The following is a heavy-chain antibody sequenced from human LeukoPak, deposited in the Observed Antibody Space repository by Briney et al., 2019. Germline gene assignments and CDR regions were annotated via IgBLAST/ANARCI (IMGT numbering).Heavy chain of an antibody. CDR1: GFTFSSYS. J-gene: IGHJ6*03. D-gene: IGHD2-2*01. V-gene: IGHV3-21*01. CDR2: IISSSSYI. Sequence: GGSLRLSCAASGFTFSSYSMNWVRQAPGKGLEWFPSIISSSSYIYYADSVKGRFTISRDNAKNSLYLQMNSLRAEDTAVYYCARDTYCSSTSCYSYYYYYMDVWGKGTTVTVSS. CDR3: ARDTYCSSTSCYSYYYYYMDV.